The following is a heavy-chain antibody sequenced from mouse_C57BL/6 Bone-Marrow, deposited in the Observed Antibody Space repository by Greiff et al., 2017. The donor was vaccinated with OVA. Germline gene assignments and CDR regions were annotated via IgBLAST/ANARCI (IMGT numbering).Heavy chain of an antibody. D-gene: IGHD1-1*01. V-gene: IGHV1-9*01. CDR1: GYTFTGYW. J-gene: IGHJ3*01. Sequence: VKLMDSGAELMKPGASVKLSCKATGYTFTGYWIEWVKQRPGHGLEWIGEILPGSGSTNYNEKFKGKATFTADTSSNTAYMQLSSLTTEDSAIYYCARRITTVAYWGQGTLVTVSA. CDR2: ILPGSGST. CDR3: ARRITTVAY.